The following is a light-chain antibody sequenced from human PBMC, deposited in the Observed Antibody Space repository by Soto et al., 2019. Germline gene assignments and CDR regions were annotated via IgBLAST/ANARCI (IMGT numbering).Light chain of an antibody. J-gene: IGKJ2*01. Sequence: DIQMTQSPSTLSASVGDRVTITCRASQSISSWLAWYQQKPGTAPKLLIYKASTLESGVPARFSGIRSGTEFTLTVSSLQPDDFATYYCQQYNDSFPYTFGQGTTLEIQ. CDR2: KAS. V-gene: IGKV1-5*03. CDR3: QQYNDSFPYT. CDR1: QSISSW.